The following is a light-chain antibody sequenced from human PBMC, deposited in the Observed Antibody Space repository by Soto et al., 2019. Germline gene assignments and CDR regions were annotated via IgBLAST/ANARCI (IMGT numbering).Light chain of an antibody. CDR2: AAS. Sequence: DIQMTQSPSSLSASVGDRVTITCRAGQSISSYLNWYQQKPGKAPKLLIYAASSLQSGVPSRFSGSGSGTDFTLTISSLQPEDFATYYSQHSYSTPRVTVGGGTKVEIK. J-gene: IGKJ4*02. CDR1: QSISSY. V-gene: IGKV1-39*01. CDR3: QHSYSTPRVT.